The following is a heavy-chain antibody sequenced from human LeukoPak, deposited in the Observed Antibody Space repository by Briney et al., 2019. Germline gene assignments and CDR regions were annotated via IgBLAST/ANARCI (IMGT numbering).Heavy chain of an antibody. CDR1: GFTFSSYS. V-gene: IGHV3-21*01. CDR2: ISSSSYI. Sequence: GGSLRLSCAASGFTFSSYSMNWVRQAPGKGLEWVSSISSSSYIYYADSVKGRFTISRDNAKNSLYLQMNSLRAEDTAVYYCARVSVGATREVDYWGQGTLVTVSS. D-gene: IGHD1-26*01. J-gene: IGHJ4*02. CDR3: ARVSVGATREVDY.